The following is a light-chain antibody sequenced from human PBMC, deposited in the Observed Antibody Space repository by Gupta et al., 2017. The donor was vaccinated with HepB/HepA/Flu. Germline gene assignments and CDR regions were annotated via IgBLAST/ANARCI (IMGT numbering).Light chain of an antibody. CDR2: DVT. J-gene: IGLJ2*01. CDR3: SSYTSRSSRGGI. V-gene: IGLV2-14*03. CDR1: SRDVGGYNY. Sequence: SALTQPASVSGSPGPSITLSCTGTSRDVGGYNYVSWYQQHPGKAPNLIIYDVTNRHSGVSSRFSGSKSGHTASLTISGLRAEDEADYYCSSYTSRSSRGGIFGGGTKVTVL.